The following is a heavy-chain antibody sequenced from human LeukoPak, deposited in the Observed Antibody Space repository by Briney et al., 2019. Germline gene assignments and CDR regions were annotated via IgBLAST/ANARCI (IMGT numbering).Heavy chain of an antibody. CDR3: AGSSVERQQLARFDY. CDR2: INLSGGGT. Sequence: ASVRVSCKASGYTFISYYMHWARQAPGQGREWMGIINLSGGGTSYPQKFQGRVTMTRDTSTSTVYMELSSLRSEDTAVYYCAGSSVERQQLARFDYWGQGTLVTVSS. CDR1: GYTFISYY. J-gene: IGHJ4*02. D-gene: IGHD6-13*01. V-gene: IGHV1-46*01.